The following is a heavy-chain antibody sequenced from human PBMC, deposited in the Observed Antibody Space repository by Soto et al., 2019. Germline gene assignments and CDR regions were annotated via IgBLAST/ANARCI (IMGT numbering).Heavy chain of an antibody. D-gene: IGHD3-16*02. CDR2: IIPIFGTA. V-gene: IGHV1-69*13. CDR3: AREGPGSVWGSYRYAFDY. CDR1: GGTFSRYA. J-gene: IGHJ4*02. Sequence: SVKVSCKASGGTFSRYAISWVRQDPGQGLEWMGGIIPIFGTANYAQKFQGRVTITADESTSTAYMELSSPRSEDTAVYYCAREGPGSVWGSYRYAFDYWGQGTLVTVSS.